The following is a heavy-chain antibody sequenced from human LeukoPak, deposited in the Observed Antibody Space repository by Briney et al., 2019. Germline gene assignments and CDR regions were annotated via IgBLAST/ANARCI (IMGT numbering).Heavy chain of an antibody. D-gene: IGHD3-10*01. Sequence: PGGSLRLSCGASGFTFSNAWMGGVRKAPGKGRGGCGSIKRKTEGGTTDYASPVKGRFTISRDASKTTRYLQMNSLRTEDTAVYYCTTVFGTGLWFGEVRDYYYMDVWGKGTTVTVSS. CDR3: TTVFGTGLWFGEVRDYYYMDV. CDR1: GFTFSNAW. J-gene: IGHJ6*03. CDR2: IKRKTEGGTT. V-gene: IGHV3-15*01.